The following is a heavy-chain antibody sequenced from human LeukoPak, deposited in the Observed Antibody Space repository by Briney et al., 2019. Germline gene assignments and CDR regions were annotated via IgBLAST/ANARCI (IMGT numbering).Heavy chain of an antibody. V-gene: IGHV1-2*02. D-gene: IGHD6-19*01. J-gene: IGHJ5*02. CDR2: INLNSGGT. CDR1: GYTFTGYY. Sequence: ASVKVSCKASGYTFTGYYMHWVRQAPGQGLEWMGWINLNSGGTNYAQKFQGRVTMTRDTSISTAYMELSRLRSDDTAVYYCARSRSSSGWFDPWGQGTLVTVSS. CDR3: ARSRSSSGWFDP.